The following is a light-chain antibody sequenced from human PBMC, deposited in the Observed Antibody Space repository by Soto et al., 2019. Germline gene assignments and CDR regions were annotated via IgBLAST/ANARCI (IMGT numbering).Light chain of an antibody. CDR3: TSHTTTSPPVL. CDR2: DVR. J-gene: IGLJ2*01. CDR1: SSDVGAFNF. Sequence: QSALTQPASVSGSPGQSITISCTGTSSDVGAFNFVSWYQQHPGKAPKLMIYDVRHRPSGVSDRFSGSKSGNTASLTIYGLQAEDEADYCTSHTTTSPPVLFGGGTKLTVL. V-gene: IGLV2-14*03.